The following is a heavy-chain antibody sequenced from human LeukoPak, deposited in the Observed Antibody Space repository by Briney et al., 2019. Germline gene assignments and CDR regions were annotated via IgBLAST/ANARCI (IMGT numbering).Heavy chain of an antibody. Sequence: GGSLRLSCAASGFTFSSNRMSWVRQAPGKGLEWVANINQDGSDKHYVDSVKGRFTISRDNAKNSLYLQMNSLRAEDTAMYYCAREATFGYRYFDYWGQGTLVTVSS. V-gene: IGHV3-7*01. CDR3: AREATFGYRYFDY. J-gene: IGHJ4*02. CDR2: INQDGSDK. CDR1: GFTFSSNR. D-gene: IGHD3-16*01.